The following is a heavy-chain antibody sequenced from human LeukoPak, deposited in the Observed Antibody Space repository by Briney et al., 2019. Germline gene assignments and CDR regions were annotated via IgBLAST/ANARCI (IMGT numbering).Heavy chain of an antibody. V-gene: IGHV1-46*01. Sequence: ASVKVSCKASGGTFSSYAISWVRQAPGQGLEWMGIINPSGGSTSYAQKFQGRVTMTRDTSTSTVYMELSSLRSEDTAVYYCARELEGDYYDSSGLGDIGAFDIWGQGTMVTVSS. CDR3: ARELEGDYYDSSGLGDIGAFDI. J-gene: IGHJ3*02. D-gene: IGHD3-22*01. CDR1: GGTFSSYA. CDR2: INPSGGST.